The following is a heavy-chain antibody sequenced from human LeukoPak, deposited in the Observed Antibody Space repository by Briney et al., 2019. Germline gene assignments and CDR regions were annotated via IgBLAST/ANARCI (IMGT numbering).Heavy chain of an antibody. D-gene: IGHD4-23*01. Sequence: GGSLRLSCAASGFTFSGYAMSWVRQAPGKGLEWVSAISGSGGSTYYADSVKGRFTISRDNSKNTLYLQMNSLRAEDTAVYYCAKDRSGTTVVKTLDYWGQGTLVTVSS. CDR3: AKDRSGTTVVKTLDY. J-gene: IGHJ4*02. CDR1: GFTFSGYA. V-gene: IGHV3-23*01. CDR2: ISGSGGST.